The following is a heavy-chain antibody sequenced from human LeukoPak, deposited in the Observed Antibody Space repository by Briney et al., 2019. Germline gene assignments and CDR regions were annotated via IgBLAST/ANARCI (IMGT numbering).Heavy chain of an antibody. CDR2: ISGSGDNT. J-gene: IGHJ4*02. Sequence: GGSLRLSCAASGFTFSSYAMSWVRQAPGKGLEGVSGISGSGDNTYYADSVKGRFTISRDNSKNMLYLQMNSLRAEDTAVYYCAKWKYSNSGIVDYWGQGTLVTVSS. CDR1: GFTFSSYA. D-gene: IGHD6-6*01. CDR3: AKWKYSNSGIVDY. V-gene: IGHV3-23*01.